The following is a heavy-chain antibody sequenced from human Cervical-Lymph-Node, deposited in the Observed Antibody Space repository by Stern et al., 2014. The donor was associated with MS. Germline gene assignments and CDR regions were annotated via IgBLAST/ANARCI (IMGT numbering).Heavy chain of an antibody. V-gene: IGHV1-69*01. CDR1: GGTFRNYG. Sequence: VQLVESGAGVKKPGSSVNVSCKASGGTFRNYGFSWVRQAPGQGLEWMGGIVPVFDTSYYAQKFQGRLTISADASTTTAYMELRSLTSEDTAVYYCARDDPSNSGAFDIWGQGTLVTVSS. CDR3: ARDDPSNSGAFDI. D-gene: IGHD1-26*01. CDR2: IVPVFDTS. J-gene: IGHJ3*02.